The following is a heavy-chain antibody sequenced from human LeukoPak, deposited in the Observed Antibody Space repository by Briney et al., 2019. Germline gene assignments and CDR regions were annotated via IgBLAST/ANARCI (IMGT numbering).Heavy chain of an antibody. CDR3: ARDSRDYGSGSYWDV. V-gene: IGHV4-59*01. CDR2: ITGSIYFSGST. D-gene: IGHD3-10*01. J-gene: IGHJ6*02. Sequence: SETLSLTCTVSGGSINNYYWNWIRQPPGKGLEWIGYITGSIYFSGSTKYDPSLESQVTMSVDTSKNQFSLTLSSVTAADTAVYYCARDSRDYGSGSYWDVWGQGTTVTVSS. CDR1: GGSINNYY.